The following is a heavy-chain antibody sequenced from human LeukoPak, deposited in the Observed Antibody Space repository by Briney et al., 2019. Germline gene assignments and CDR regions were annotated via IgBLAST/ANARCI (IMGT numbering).Heavy chain of an antibody. V-gene: IGHV3-20*04. D-gene: IGHD2-2*01. J-gene: IGHJ3*02. CDR1: RFTFDDYG. Sequence: GGSLRLSCAASRFTFDDYGMSWVRQAPGKGLEWVSGINWNGGSTGYADSVKGRFTISRDNAKNSLYLQMNSLRAEDTALYYCASALGCSSTSCYYASDIWGQGTMVTVSS. CDR2: INWNGGST. CDR3: ASALGCSSTSCYYASDI.